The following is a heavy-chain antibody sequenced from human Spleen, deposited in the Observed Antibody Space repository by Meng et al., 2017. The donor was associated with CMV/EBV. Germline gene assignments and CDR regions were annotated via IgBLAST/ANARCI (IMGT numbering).Heavy chain of an antibody. V-gene: IGHV4-34*01. Sequence: SETLSLTCAVYGGSFSGYYWSWIRQPPGMGAGVEWKIRHSGSTNYNPSLKRRVTKSVDTSKNQFSLRLSSVTAADTAMYYCARDTYYDSSGDGFDIWGQGTVVTVSS. CDR1: GGSFSGYY. D-gene: IGHD3-22*01. CDR3: ARDTYYDSSGDGFDI. CDR2: IRHSGST. J-gene: IGHJ3*02.